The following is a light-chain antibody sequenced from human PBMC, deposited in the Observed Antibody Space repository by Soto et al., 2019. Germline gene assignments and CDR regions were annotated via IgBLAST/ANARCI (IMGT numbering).Light chain of an antibody. V-gene: IGLV2-14*01. J-gene: IGLJ2*01. CDR1: SSDVGGYNY. Sequence: QSALTQPASVSGSPGQSITISCTVTSSDVGGYNYVSWYQQHPGKAPKLMIYEVSNRPSGVSNRFSGSKSGNTASLTISGLQAADEADYYCSSYTSSSALETVFGGGTKLTV. CDR2: EVS. CDR3: SSYTSSSALETV.